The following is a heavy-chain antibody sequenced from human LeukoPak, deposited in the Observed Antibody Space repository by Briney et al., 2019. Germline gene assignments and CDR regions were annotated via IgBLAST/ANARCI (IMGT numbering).Heavy chain of an antibody. CDR1: GFTFSSYA. J-gene: IGHJ4*02. D-gene: IGHD3-9*01. CDR2: ISGSGGST. CDR3: AKDMYDILIPGFDY. Sequence: GGSLRLSCAASGFTFSSYAMSWVRQAPGKGLEWVSAISGSGGSTYYADSVKGRFTISRDNAKNSLYLQMNSLRAEDTALYYCAKDMYDILIPGFDYWGQGTLVTVSS. V-gene: IGHV3-23*01.